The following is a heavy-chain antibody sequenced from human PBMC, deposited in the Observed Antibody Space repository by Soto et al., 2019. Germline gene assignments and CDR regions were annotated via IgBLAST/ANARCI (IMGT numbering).Heavy chain of an antibody. V-gene: IGHV1-46*01. CDR3: ARESAGRDEFESSGDFDY. CDR2: INPSVGST. CDR1: GYTFTSYD. Sequence: GASVKVSCKASGYTFTSYDINWVRQATGQGLEWMGMINPSVGSTSYVEKFQGRVTMTRDTPTSTVYMELSSLRSEDTAVYYCARESAGRDEFESSGDFDYWGQGTLVTVSS. J-gene: IGHJ4*02. D-gene: IGHD3-22*01.